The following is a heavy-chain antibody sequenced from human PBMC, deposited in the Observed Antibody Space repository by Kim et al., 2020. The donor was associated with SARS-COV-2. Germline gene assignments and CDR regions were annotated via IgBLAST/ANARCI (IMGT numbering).Heavy chain of an antibody. Sequence: ASVKVSCKTSGYTFTSYYMHWVRQAPGQGLEWMGIINPSGGSTSYAQKFQGRVTMTRDTSTSTVYMELSSLRSEDTAVYYCARDYYDSSGYRNRWFDPWGQGTLVTVSS. CDR3: ARDYYDSSGYRNRWFDP. J-gene: IGHJ5*02. CDR1: GYTFTSYY. V-gene: IGHV1-46*01. CDR2: INPSGGST. D-gene: IGHD3-22*01.